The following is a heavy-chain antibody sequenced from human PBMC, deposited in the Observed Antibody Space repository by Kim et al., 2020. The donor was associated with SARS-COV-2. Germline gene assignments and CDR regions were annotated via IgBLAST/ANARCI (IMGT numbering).Heavy chain of an antibody. CDR3: ARKLITMVRGVTIPFDY. CDR2: INPSGGST. Sequence: ASVKVSCKASGYTFTSYYMHWVRQAPGQGLEWMGIINPSGGSTSYAQKFQGRVTMTRDTSTSTVYMELSSLRSEDTAVYYCARKLITMVRGVTIPFDYWGQGTLVTVSS. V-gene: IGHV1-46*01. CDR1: GYTFTSYY. D-gene: IGHD3-10*01. J-gene: IGHJ4*02.